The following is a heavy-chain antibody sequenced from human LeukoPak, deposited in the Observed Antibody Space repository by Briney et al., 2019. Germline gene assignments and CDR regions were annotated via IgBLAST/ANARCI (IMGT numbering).Heavy chain of an antibody. CDR1: GYTFTSYG. D-gene: IGHD2-2*01. J-gene: IGHJ3*02. CDR2: ISAYNGNT. Sequence: ASVKVSCKASGYTFTSYGISWVRQAPGQGLEWMGWISAYNGNTNYAQKLQGRVTMTTDTSTSTAYMELRSLRSDDTAVYYCARDLCSSTSCRKTVHDAFDIWGQGTMVTVSS. CDR3: ARDLCSSTSCRKTVHDAFDI. V-gene: IGHV1-18*01.